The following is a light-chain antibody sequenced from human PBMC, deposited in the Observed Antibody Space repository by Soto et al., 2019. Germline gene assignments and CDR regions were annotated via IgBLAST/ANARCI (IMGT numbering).Light chain of an antibody. CDR1: QSVRNH. V-gene: IGKV3-15*01. CDR3: YQYDVRRPIT. CDR2: SAS. Sequence: EIMMTQSPATLSVSPGERATLSCRASQSVRNHLAWYQHKPGQVPRLLIYSASTRATGIPARFSGSGSGTEFTITISSLQSEESAIYYCYQYDVRRPITFGQGTQLEIK. J-gene: IGKJ5*01.